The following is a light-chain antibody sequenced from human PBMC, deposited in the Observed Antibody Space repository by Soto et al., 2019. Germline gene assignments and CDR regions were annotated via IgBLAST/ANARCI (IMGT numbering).Light chain of an antibody. Sequence: DLPMTQSPSTLSASVGDRVTITCRASQNINKWLAWYQHKPGKAPALLIYEASSLGGGVPSRFSGSGFGTEFTLTISSLQPDDFATYYCQQYNRYRAFGQGTKVEIK. CDR3: QQYNRYRA. CDR2: EAS. V-gene: IGKV1-5*03. CDR1: QNINKW. J-gene: IGKJ1*01.